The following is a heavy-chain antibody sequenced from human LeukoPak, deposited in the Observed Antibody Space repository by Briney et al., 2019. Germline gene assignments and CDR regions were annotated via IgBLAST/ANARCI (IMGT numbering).Heavy chain of an antibody. J-gene: IGHJ6*02. Sequence: GGSLRLSCAAEGFTVSSYWMSWVRQAPGKGLEWVANIKQDGSEKYYVDSVKGRFTISRDNAKNSLYLQMNSLRAEDTAVYYCARERNLTGYYPYYYYGMDVWGQGTTVTVSS. CDR2: IKQDGSEK. CDR3: ARERNLTGYYPYYYYGMDV. CDR1: GFTVSSYW. D-gene: IGHD3-9*01. V-gene: IGHV3-7*01.